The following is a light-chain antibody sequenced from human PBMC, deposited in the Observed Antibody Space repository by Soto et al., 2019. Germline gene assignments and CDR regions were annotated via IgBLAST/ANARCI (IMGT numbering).Light chain of an antibody. CDR2: DVS. V-gene: IGLV2-14*01. J-gene: IGLJ1*01. Sequence: QSVLTQPASVSGSPGQSITISCTGTRSDIGTYNYVSWYQQHPDKAPRLVIYDVSNRPSGISNRFSGSKSGNTASLTIAGLQSEDQAEYYCTSYTTTSSFVFGTGTKVTVL. CDR3: TSYTTTSSFV. CDR1: RSDIGTYNY.